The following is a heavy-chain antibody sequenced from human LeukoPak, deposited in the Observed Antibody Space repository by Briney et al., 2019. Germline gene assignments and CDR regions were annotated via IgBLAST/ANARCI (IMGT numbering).Heavy chain of an antibody. CDR1: GFTFSSDW. CDR2: IKQDGSEK. J-gene: IGHJ4*02. V-gene: IGHV3-7*01. CDR3: GRRGSTSWYVY. Sequence: GGSLRLSCAASGFTFSSDWMSWVRQAPGKGLEWVASIKQDGSEKYYVDSVKGRFTISRDNAKNSVYLQMNSLRAEDTAVYYCGRRGSTSWYVYWGQGTLVTVSS. D-gene: IGHD6-13*01.